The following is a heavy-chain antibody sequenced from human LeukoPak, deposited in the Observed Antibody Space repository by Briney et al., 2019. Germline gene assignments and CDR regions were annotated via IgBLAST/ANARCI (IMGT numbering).Heavy chain of an antibody. Sequence: SETLSLTCTVSGGSISSYYWNWIRQPPGKGLEWIGYIYYSGSTNYNPSLKSRVTISVDTSKNQFSLKLSSVTAADTAVYYCARLVDTAMAPDYWGQGTLVTVSS. CDR1: GGSISSYY. J-gene: IGHJ4*02. CDR2: IYYSGST. V-gene: IGHV4-59*08. CDR3: ARLVDTAMAPDY. D-gene: IGHD5-18*01.